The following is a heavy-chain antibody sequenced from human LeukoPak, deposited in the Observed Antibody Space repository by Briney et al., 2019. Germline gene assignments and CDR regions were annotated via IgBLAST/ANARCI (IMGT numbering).Heavy chain of an antibody. V-gene: IGHV3-74*01. CDR2: TNSDGSTT. Sequence: GSLRLSCAASGFIFSSFWMHWVRQVPGKGLVWVSHTNSDGSTTDYADSVRGRFTISKDNAKNTLYLQMNRLTVEDTAVYYCAKLLVVPAARDAFDIWGQGTMVTVSS. CDR1: GFIFSSFW. J-gene: IGHJ3*02. D-gene: IGHD2-2*01. CDR3: AKLLVVPAARDAFDI.